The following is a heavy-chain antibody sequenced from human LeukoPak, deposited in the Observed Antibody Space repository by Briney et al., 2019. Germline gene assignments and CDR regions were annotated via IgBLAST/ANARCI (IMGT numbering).Heavy chain of an antibody. V-gene: IGHV4-34*01. CDR1: GGSFSGYY. D-gene: IGHD2-15*01. J-gene: IGHJ3*02. CDR2: INHSGST. Sequence: SETLSLTCAVYGGSFSGYYWSWIRQPPGKGLEWIGEINHSGSTNYNPSLKSRVTISVDTSKNQFSLKLSSVTAADTAVYYCARVMVVVVAATRGISAFDIWGQGTMVTVSS. CDR3: ARVMVVVVAATRGISAFDI.